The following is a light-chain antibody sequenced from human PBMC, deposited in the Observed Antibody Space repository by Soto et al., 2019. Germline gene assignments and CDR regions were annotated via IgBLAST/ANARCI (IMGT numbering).Light chain of an antibody. J-gene: IGKJ1*01. CDR2: KAS. CDR1: QSISSW. V-gene: IGKV1-5*03. CDR3: QQYNSYWT. Sequence: DIQMTQSPSTLPASVGDRVSSSCRASQSISSWLAWYQQKPGKAPKLLIYKASSLESGVPSRFSGSGSGTEFTLTISSLQPDDFATYYCQQYNSYWTFGQGTKVDIK.